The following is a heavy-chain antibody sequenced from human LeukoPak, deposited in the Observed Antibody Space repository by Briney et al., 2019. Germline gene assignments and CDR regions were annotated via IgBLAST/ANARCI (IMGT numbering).Heavy chain of an antibody. CDR2: IASKTYGGTA. J-gene: IGHJ4*02. D-gene: IGHD1-1*01. CDR3: SRDQTPYN. CDR1: GFTFGDYA. Sequence: GGSLRLSCTASGFTFGDYAMTWVRQAPGKGLEWVGFIASKTYGGTAEYAASVKGRFTISRDDSKSIAYLQMNSLKTEDTAVYFCSRDQTPYNWGQGTLVTVSS. V-gene: IGHV3-49*04.